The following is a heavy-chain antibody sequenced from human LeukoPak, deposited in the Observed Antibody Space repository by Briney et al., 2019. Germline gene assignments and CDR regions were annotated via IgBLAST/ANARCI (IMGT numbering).Heavy chain of an antibody. CDR2: INPNSGGT. CDR3: ARVGYDGSGYYYSYY. J-gene: IGHJ4*02. Sequence: GASVKVSCKASGYTFTGYYMHWVRQAPGQGLEWMGWINPNSGGTNYAQKFQGRVTMTRDTSISTAYMELSRLRSDDTAVYYCARVGYDGSGYYYSYYWGQGTLVTVSS. V-gene: IGHV1-2*02. CDR1: GYTFTGYY. D-gene: IGHD3-22*01.